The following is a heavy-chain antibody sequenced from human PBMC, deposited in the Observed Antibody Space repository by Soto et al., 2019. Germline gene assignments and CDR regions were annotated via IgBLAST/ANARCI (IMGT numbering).Heavy chain of an antibody. D-gene: IGHD4-17*01. Sequence: ASVKVSCKASGYTFTSYYMHWVRQAPGQGLEWMGIINPSGGSTSYAQKFQGRVTMTRDTSTSTVYVELSSLRSEDTAVYYCASSVTVTTSFHYYYYGMDVWGQGTTVTVSS. V-gene: IGHV1-46*01. CDR3: ASSVTVTTSFHYYYYGMDV. CDR1: GYTFTSYY. CDR2: INPSGGST. J-gene: IGHJ6*02.